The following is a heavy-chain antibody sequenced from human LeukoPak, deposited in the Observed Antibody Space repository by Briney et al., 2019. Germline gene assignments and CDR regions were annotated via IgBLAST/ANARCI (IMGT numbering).Heavy chain of an antibody. Sequence: GGSLRLSCTASGFTFRSYAMSWVRQAPGKGLAWVAFIRYDGSNKYYADSVKGRFTISRDNSKNTLYLQMNSLRAEDTAVYYCARASGSYRSLDYWGQGTLVTVSS. J-gene: IGHJ4*02. CDR2: IRYDGSNK. CDR1: GFTFRSYA. V-gene: IGHV3-30*02. CDR3: ARASGSYRSLDY. D-gene: IGHD3-16*02.